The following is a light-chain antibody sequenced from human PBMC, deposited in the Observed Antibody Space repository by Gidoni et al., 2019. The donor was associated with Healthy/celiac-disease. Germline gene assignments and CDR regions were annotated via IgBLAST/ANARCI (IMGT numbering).Light chain of an antibody. CDR3: QQSYSTPFT. CDR1: QSISSY. CDR2: AAS. V-gene: IGKV1-39*01. Sequence: DIQMTQSPSSLSASVGDRVTITCRASQSISSYLNWYQQKPGIAPKLLIYAASSLQSGVPSRFSGSGSGTDFTLTIRSLQPEDFATYYCQQSYSTPFTFGPGTKVDIK. J-gene: IGKJ3*01.